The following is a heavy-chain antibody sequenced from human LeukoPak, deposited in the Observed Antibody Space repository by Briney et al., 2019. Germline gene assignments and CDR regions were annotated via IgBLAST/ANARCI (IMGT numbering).Heavy chain of an antibody. CDR2: IYYSGST. J-gene: IGHJ4*02. CDR3: ARAVSSWPHESYDY. V-gene: IGHV4-39*07. D-gene: IGHD6-13*01. CDR1: GGSISSSNYY. Sequence: PSETLSLTCTVSGGSISSSNYYWGWIRQPPGKGLEWIGNIYYSGSTYYNASLKRRVTISVDTPKNQFSLILSSVTAADTAVYFCARAVSSWPHESYDYWGRGTLVTVSS.